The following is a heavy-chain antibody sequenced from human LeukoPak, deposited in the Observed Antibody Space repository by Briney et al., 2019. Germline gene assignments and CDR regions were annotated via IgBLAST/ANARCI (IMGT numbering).Heavy chain of an antibody. J-gene: IGHJ4*02. D-gene: IGHD2-8*02. V-gene: IGHV4-39*07. CDR2: VSYSGTT. CDR1: GGSISSNYY. CDR3: ARRPAGRGVY. Sequence: PSETLSLTCTVSGGSISSNYYWGWIRQLPGKGLEWIGSVSYSGTTYYNPSLRSRVTISLDTSRSQFSLTLNSVTVADTAVYYCARRPAGRGVYWGQGTLVTVSS.